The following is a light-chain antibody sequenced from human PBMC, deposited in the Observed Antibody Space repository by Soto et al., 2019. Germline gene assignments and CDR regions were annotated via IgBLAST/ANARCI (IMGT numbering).Light chain of an antibody. CDR3: CSCAGRYTYV. CDR1: SSDVGGCNY. Sequence: QSALTQPRSVSGSPGQSVTISCTGTSSDVGGCNYVSWYQHHPGKAPKLMIYDVSKRPSGVPDRFSGSKSGNTASLTISGLQAEDEADYYCCSCAGRYTYVFGAGTKLTVL. CDR2: DVS. V-gene: IGLV2-11*01. J-gene: IGLJ1*01.